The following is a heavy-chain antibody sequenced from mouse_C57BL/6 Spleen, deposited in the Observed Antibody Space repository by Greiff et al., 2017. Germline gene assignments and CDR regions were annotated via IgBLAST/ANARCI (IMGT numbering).Heavy chain of an antibody. J-gene: IGHJ2*01. CDR3: TSPYYYGSDFGC. Sequence: QVQLQQSGAELVRPGASVTLSCKASGYTFTDYEMHWVKQTPVHGLEWIGAIDPETGGTAYNQKIKGKAILTADKSSSTAYMELRSLTSEDSAVYYCTSPYYYGSDFGCWGQGATLSVSS. V-gene: IGHV1-15*01. D-gene: IGHD1-1*01. CDR1: GYTFTDYE. CDR2: IDPETGGT.